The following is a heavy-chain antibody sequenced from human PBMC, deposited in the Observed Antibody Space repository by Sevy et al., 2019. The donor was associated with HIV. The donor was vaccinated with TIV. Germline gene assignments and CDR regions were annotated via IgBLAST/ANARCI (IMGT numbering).Heavy chain of an antibody. CDR3: ARDGGGISAFDI. J-gene: IGHJ3*02. Sequence: GGSLRLSCTASEFTFSSHAVAWVRQAPGKGLEWVSAISGSGENTHYADSVKGRFTISRDNFKNTHYLQMNSLRDGDTDLYYGARDGGGISAFDIWGQGTMVTVSS. V-gene: IGHV3-23*01. D-gene: IGHD3-10*01. CDR1: EFTFSSHA. CDR2: ISGSGENT.